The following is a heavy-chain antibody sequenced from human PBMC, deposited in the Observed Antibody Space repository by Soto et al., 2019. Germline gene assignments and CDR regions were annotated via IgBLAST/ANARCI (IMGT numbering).Heavy chain of an antibody. Sequence: QVQLVESGGGLVKPGGSLRLSCAASGFTFSDYYMSWIRQAPGKGLEWVSYISSSGSTIDYADSVKGRFTISRDNAKNSLYLKMNSLRGEDTAVYYCEIVARYGGQSWFDTLGQGTLVTVSS. V-gene: IGHV3-11*01. CDR1: GFTFSDYY. D-gene: IGHD3-16*01. CDR3: EIVARYGGQSWFDT. CDR2: ISSSGSTI. J-gene: IGHJ5*02.